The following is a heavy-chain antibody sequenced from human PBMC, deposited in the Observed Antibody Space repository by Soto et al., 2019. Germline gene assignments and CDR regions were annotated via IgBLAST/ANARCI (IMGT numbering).Heavy chain of an antibody. CDR2: ISTSGSNT. J-gene: IGHJ4*02. V-gene: IGHV3-23*01. Sequence: GGSLRLSCAASGFPFSNYAMSWVRQAPGKGLEWVSAISTSGSNTYYADSVTGRFTISRDNSKNTLYLQMNSLRAEDTAIYYCAKGQRTGYESFDGWGQGTLVTVSS. D-gene: IGHD5-12*01. CDR3: AKGQRTGYESFDG. CDR1: GFPFSNYA.